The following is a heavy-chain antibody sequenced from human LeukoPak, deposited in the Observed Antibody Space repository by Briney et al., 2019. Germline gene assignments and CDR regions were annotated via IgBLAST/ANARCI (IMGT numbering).Heavy chain of an antibody. J-gene: IGHJ4*02. Sequence: SVKVSCKASGGTFSSYAISWVRQAPGQGLEWMGRIIPILGIANYAQKFQGRVTITADKSTSTAYMELSSLRSEDTAVYYCASQADHRIAVAGLDYWGQGTLVTVSS. CDR1: GGTFSSYA. CDR3: ASQADHRIAVAGLDY. V-gene: IGHV1-69*04. D-gene: IGHD6-19*01. CDR2: IIPILGIA.